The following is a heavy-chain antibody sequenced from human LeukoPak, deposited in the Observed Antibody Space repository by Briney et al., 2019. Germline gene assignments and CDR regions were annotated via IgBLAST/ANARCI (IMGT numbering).Heavy chain of an antibody. D-gene: IGHD6-19*01. V-gene: IGHV1-2*02. J-gene: IGHJ4*02. CDR1: GYTFTGYY. CDR2: INPNSGGT. Sequence: ATLKVSCKASGYTFTGYYMHWMRQAPGQGLEWMGWINPNSGGTNYAQKFQGRVTMTRDTSISTAYMELSRLRSDDTAVYYCARVSGIAVAGSESYFDYWGQGTLVTVSS. CDR3: ARVSGIAVAGSESYFDY.